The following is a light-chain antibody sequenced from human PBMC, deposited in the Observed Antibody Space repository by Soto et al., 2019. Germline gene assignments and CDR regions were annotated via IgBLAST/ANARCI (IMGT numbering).Light chain of an antibody. V-gene: IGKV1-5*03. J-gene: IGKJ2*03. CDR1: QSVSTW. Sequence: DIQMTQSPSILSASVGDTVNITCRASQSVSTWLAWYQQKPGKAPKVMIYKASTLQIGVPSRFSASGSGTEFTLTISSLQPDVFATYYCQQYNSYVYSFGRGTKLES. CDR2: KAS. CDR3: QQYNSYVYS.